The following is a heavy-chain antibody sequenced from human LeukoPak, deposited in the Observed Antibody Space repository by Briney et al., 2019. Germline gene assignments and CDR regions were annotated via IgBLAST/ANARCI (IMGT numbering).Heavy chain of an antibody. V-gene: IGHV1-69*13. J-gene: IGHJ5*02. D-gene: IGHD3-22*01. CDR2: IIPMFGAA. CDR1: GGTFSSYA. CDR3: ARVSYYYDSSGYYAIDNWFDP. Sequence: ASVKVSCKASGGTFSSYAISWVRQAPGQGLEWMGGIIPMFGAANYAQKFQGRVTITADESTSTAYMELSSLRSEDTAVYYCARVSYYYDSSGYYAIDNWFDPWGQGTLVTVSS.